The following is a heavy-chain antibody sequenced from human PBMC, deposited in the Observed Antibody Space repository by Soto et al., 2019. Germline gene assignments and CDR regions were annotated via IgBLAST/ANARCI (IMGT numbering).Heavy chain of an antibody. D-gene: IGHD3-10*01. V-gene: IGHV3-33*01. CDR2: IWYDGSNK. CDR1: GFTFSRYG. CDR3: ARGIGGLLWCGEYNNDAFDI. Sequence: VGSLRLSCAASGFTFSRYGMHWFRQAPLNVLAWVAVIWYDGSNKYYADSVKGRFTISRDNSKNTLYLQMNSLRAEDTAVYYCARGIGGLLWCGEYNNDAFDIWGQGTMVTVSS. J-gene: IGHJ3*02.